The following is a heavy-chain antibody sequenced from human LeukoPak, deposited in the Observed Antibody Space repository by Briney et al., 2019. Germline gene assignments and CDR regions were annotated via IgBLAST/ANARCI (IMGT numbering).Heavy chain of an antibody. J-gene: IGHJ5*02. CDR1: GGSISSYY. CDR3: ARDPLDDSSGYYSSWFDP. D-gene: IGHD3-22*01. CDR2: IYTSGST. Sequence: PSETLSLTCTVSGGSISSYYWSWIRQPAGKGLEWIGRIYTSGSTNYNPSLKSRVTTSVDTSKNQFSLKLSSVTAADTAVYYCARDPLDDSSGYYSSWFDPWGQGTLVTVSS. V-gene: IGHV4-4*07.